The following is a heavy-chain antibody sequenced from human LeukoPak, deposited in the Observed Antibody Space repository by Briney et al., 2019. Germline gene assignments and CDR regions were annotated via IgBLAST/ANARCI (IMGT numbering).Heavy chain of an antibody. D-gene: IGHD5-18*01. J-gene: IGHJ6*02. Sequence: PGGSLRLSCAASGFTFSSYGMSWVRQAPGKGLEWVSAISGSGGSTYYADSVKGRFTISRDNSKNTLYLQMNSLRAEDTAVYYCAKGGGYSYGWAYYYYGMDVWGQGTTVTVSS. V-gene: IGHV3-23*01. CDR3: AKGGGYSYGWAYYYYGMDV. CDR2: ISGSGGST. CDR1: GFTFSSYG.